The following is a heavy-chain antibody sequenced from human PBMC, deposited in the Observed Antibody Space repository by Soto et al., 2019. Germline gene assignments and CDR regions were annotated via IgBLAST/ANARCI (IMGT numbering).Heavy chain of an antibody. CDR3: AKGNYYGSGRGYFDY. CDR2: ISWNSGSI. V-gene: IGHV3-9*01. J-gene: IGHJ4*02. CDR1: GFTFDDYA. Sequence: GGSLRLSCAASGFTFDDYAMHWVRQAPGKGLEWVSGISWNSGSIGYADSVKGRFTISRDNAKNSLYLQMNSLRAEDTALYYCAKGNYYGSGRGYFDYWGQGTLVTVSS. D-gene: IGHD3-10*01.